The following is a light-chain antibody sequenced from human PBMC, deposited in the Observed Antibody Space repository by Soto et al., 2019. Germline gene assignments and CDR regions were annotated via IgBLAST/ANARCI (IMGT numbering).Light chain of an antibody. CDR2: VAS. J-gene: IGKJ1*01. V-gene: IGKV1-39*01. CDR3: QQSDISPWT. CDR1: QIIRTY. Sequence: DIPMTQSPSSVSASVGDRVTITCRASQIIRTYLNWYQQKPGKPPELLIYVASSLQSGVPSRFSGSGSGTDFTLTISDLQPEDFATYYCQQSDISPWTFGQGTKV.